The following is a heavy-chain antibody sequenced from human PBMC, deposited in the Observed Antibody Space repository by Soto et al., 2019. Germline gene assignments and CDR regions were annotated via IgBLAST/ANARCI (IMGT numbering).Heavy chain of an antibody. CDR1: GGSISSSSYY. J-gene: IGHJ6*02. V-gene: IGHV4-39*07. CDR3: ARVSGSYYYGMDV. Sequence: SETLSLTCTVSGGSISSSSYYWGWIRQPPGKGLEWIGHIFHSGRTYYNPSLKSRVSISVDTSKNQFSLNLNSVTAADTAVYYCARVSGSYYYGMDVWGQGTTVTVSS. CDR2: IFHSGRT.